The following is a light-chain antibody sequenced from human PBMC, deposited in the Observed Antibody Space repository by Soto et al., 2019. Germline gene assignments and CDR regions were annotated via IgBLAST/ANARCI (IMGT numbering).Light chain of an antibody. Sequence: DRVTITCRASQGISNYLAWYQQKPGKVPKLLIYAASSLQSGVPSRFSGSGSGTDFTLTISSLQPEDFATYYCQQSYSTPSITFGQGTRVEI. CDR2: AAS. J-gene: IGKJ5*01. CDR3: QQSYSTPSIT. V-gene: IGKV1-39*01. CDR1: QGISNY.